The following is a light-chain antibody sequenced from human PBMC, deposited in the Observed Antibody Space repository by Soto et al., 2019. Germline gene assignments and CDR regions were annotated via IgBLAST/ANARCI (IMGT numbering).Light chain of an antibody. V-gene: IGLV2-8*01. CDR3: SSYAGTHIV. Sequence: QSALTQPPSASGSPGQSVAISCTGTSSDVGGYDYVSWYQQHPGKAPKLMIYDVSKRPSGVPDRFSGSKSGNTASLTVSGIQAEYEADYYCSSYAGTHIVFGSGTKLTVL. J-gene: IGLJ1*01. CDR2: DVS. CDR1: SSDVGGYDY.